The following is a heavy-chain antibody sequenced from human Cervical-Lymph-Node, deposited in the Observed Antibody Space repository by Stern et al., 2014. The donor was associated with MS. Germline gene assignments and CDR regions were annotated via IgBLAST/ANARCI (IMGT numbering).Heavy chain of an antibody. Sequence: QVQLQESGPGLVKPSETLSLTCTVSGGSISSYYWSWIRQPPGKRLEWIGYIYYSGSTNYNPSLKSRVTISVDTSKNQFSLKLSSVTAADTAVYYCARVDYGDDYYGMDVWGQGTTVTVSS. D-gene: IGHD4-17*01. J-gene: IGHJ6*02. CDR1: GGSISSYY. CDR3: ARVDYGDDYYGMDV. V-gene: IGHV4-59*01. CDR2: IYYSGST.